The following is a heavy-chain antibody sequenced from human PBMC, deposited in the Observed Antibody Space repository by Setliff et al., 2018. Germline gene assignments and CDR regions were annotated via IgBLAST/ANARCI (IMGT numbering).Heavy chain of an antibody. CDR1: GFTFSSYA. Sequence: GGSLRLSCAASGFTFSSYAMSWVRQSPGKGLEWVSAISGSGGSTYYADSVKGRFTISRDNSKNTLYLQMNSLRAEDTAFYHCALFGDRDTFDTWGQGTMVTV. CDR3: ALFGDRDTFDT. V-gene: IGHV3-23*01. J-gene: IGHJ3*02. CDR2: ISGSGGST. D-gene: IGHD3-16*01.